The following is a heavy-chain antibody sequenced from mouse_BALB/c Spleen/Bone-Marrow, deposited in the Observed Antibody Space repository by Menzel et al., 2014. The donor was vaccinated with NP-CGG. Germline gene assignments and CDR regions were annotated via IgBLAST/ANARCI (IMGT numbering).Heavy chain of an antibody. V-gene: IGHV1-9*01. CDR1: GYTFSTYW. Sequence: QVQLQQSGAELMKPGASVKISCKATGYTFSTYWIEWVKQRPGHGLEWIGEILPGSGTTNYNEKFKGKATFTADTSSNTAYMQLSSLTSEDSAVYYCAMLITTGGFAYWGQGTLVTVSA. J-gene: IGHJ3*01. CDR2: ILPGSGTT. CDR3: AMLITTGGFAY. D-gene: IGHD2-4*01.